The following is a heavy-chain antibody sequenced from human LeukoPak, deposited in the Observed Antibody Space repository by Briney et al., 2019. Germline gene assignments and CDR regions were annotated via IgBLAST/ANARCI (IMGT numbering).Heavy chain of an antibody. Sequence: RPGGSLRLSCAASGFTFNSYSMNWVRQAPGKGLEWVSSISGSNSYIYYADSMKGRFTISRDNAKNSLYLQMNSLRAEDTAVYYCARHVVAVGFDYWGQGTLVTVSS. V-gene: IGHV3-21*01. CDR2: ISGSNSYI. CDR3: ARHVVAVGFDY. J-gene: IGHJ4*02. CDR1: GFTFNSYS. D-gene: IGHD3-22*01.